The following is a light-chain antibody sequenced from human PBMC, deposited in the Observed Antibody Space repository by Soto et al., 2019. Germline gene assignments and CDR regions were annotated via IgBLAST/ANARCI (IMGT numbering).Light chain of an antibody. J-gene: IGLJ2*01. V-gene: IGLV2-8*01. CDR1: SSDVGGYNY. CDR2: EVT. CDR3: SSYAGNNVV. Sequence: QSALTQPPSASGSPGQSVTISCTGTSSDVGGYNYVSWYQHHPGKAPKLIIYEVTKRPSGVPDRFSGSKSGNTASLTVSGLRAEDEADYHCSSYAGNNVVFGGGTQLTVL.